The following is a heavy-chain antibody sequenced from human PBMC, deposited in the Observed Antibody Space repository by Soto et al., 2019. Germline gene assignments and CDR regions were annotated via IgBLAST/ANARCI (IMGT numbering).Heavy chain of an antibody. CDR1: GFTFDDYA. V-gene: IGHV3-9*01. Sequence: GGSLRLSCADSGFTFDDYAMHWVRQAPGKGLEWVSGISWNSGSIGYADSVKGRFTISRDNAKNSLYLQMNSLRAEDTALYYCAKGKAEVGATTYWYFDLWGRGTLVTVSS. CDR3: AKGKAEVGATTYWYFDL. J-gene: IGHJ2*01. CDR2: ISWNSGSI. D-gene: IGHD1-26*01.